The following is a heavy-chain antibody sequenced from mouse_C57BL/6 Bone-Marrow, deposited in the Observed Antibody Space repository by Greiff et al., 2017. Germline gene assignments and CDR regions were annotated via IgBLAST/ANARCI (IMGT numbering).Heavy chain of an antibody. CDR3: ASQTAQATHYLDY. V-gene: IGHV1-64*01. CDR2: IHPNSGST. CDR1: GYTFTSYW. J-gene: IGHJ2*01. D-gene: IGHD3-2*02. Sequence: VQLKQPGAELVKPGASVKLSCKASGYTFTSYWMHWVKQRPGQGLEWIGMIHPNSGSTNYNEKFKSKATLTVDKSSSTAYMQLSSLTSEDSAVYYCASQTAQATHYLDYWGQGTTLTVSS.